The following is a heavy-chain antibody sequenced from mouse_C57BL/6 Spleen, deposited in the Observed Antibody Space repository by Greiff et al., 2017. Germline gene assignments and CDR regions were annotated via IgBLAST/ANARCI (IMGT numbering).Heavy chain of an antibody. CDR2: ISYDGSN. CDR1: GYSITSGYY. Sequence: EVKLQESGPGLVKPSQSLSLTCSVTGYSITSGYYWNWIRQFPGNKLEWMGYISYDGSNNYNPSLKNRISITRYTSKNQFFLKLNSVTTEDTATYYCARGGILYYFDYWGQGTTLTVSS. J-gene: IGHJ2*01. V-gene: IGHV3-6*01. CDR3: ARGGILYYFDY.